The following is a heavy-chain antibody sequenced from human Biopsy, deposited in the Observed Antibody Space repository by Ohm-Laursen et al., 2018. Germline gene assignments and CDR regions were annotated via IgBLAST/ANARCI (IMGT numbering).Heavy chain of an antibody. J-gene: IGHJ3*02. CDR3: ARDRMVTIITLVRADTFDI. V-gene: IGHV1-2*02. Sequence: GASVTPSCKVSGYTFTVYSLHWVRQAPGQGLEWMGWVNLNSGATNYAQKFQGRVTMTSDTSISTAYIELRRLISDDTAVYFCARDRMVTIITLVRADTFDIWGQGTLVSVSS. D-gene: IGHD3-10*01. CDR1: GYTFTVYS. CDR2: VNLNSGAT.